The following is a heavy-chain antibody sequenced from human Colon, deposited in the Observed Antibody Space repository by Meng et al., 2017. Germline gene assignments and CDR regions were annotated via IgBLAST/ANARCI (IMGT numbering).Heavy chain of an antibody. V-gene: IGHV3-66*02. J-gene: IGHJ5*02. D-gene: IGHD3-16*02. CDR1: GFTLKNNY. CDR3: ATESFAA. Sequence: VQLVESGGTLGQPGGSLRLSCVVSGFTLKNNYIHWVRQDPVRGLEWVAILYSGRITYYADSVKGRFTISRDDSKNTVHLQMNSLTVDDTALYYCATESFAAWGQGTLVTVSS. CDR2: LYSGRIT.